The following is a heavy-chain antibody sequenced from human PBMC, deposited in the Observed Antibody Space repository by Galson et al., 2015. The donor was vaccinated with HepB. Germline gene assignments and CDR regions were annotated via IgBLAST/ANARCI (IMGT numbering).Heavy chain of an antibody. CDR3: ARVKIRFLEWLQSFDL. Sequence: SVKVSCKASGGTFSSYAISWVRQAPGQGPEWMGWNSASNGNPNYAQKLQGRVTMTTDTSTSTAYMELRRLRSDDTAVYYCARVKIRFLEWLQSFDLWGRGTLVTVSS. J-gene: IGHJ2*01. CDR1: GGTFSSYA. D-gene: IGHD3-3*01. V-gene: IGHV1-18*01. CDR2: NSASNGNP.